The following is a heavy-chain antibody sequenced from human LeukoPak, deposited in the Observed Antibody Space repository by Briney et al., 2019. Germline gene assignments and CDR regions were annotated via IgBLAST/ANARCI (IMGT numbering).Heavy chain of an antibody. CDR3: ARAPWGSSYGSGSYYWFDP. V-gene: IGHV3-66*01. D-gene: IGHD3-10*01. CDR2: IFSGGST. Sequence: GGSLRLSCAASGFTVSSNYMSWVRQAPGKGLGWVSVIFSGGSTYYADSVKGRFTISRDNSKNTPYLQMNSLRDEDTAVYYCARAPWGSSYGSGSYYWFDPWGQGTLVTVSS. J-gene: IGHJ5*02. CDR1: GFTVSSNY.